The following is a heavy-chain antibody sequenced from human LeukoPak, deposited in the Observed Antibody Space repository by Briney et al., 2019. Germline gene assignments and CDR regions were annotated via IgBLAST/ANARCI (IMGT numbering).Heavy chain of an antibody. V-gene: IGHV3-23*01. Sequence: GRSLRLSCAASGFTFSSYAMSWVRQVPGKGLEWVSGISGSGGSTFYADSVQGRFTISRDNSKNTLYLQMNSLRAEDTAVYYCARDPRSGTGIWGQGALVTVSS. J-gene: IGHJ4*02. CDR3: ARDPRSGTGI. CDR1: GFTFSSYA. D-gene: IGHD1-1*01. CDR2: ISGSGGST.